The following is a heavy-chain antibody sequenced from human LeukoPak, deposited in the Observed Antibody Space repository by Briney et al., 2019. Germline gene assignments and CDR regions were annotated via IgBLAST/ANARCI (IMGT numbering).Heavy chain of an antibody. Sequence: AASVKVSCKASGYTVTSYGISWVRQAPGQGLEWMGWISAYNGNTNYAQKLQGRVTMTTDTYTSTAYMALRSLRSEDTAVYYCATGSPQDGYYFDYWGQGTLVTVSS. CDR3: ATGSPQDGYYFDY. D-gene: IGHD2-15*01. J-gene: IGHJ4*02. CDR2: ISAYNGNT. V-gene: IGHV1-18*01. CDR1: GYTVTSYG.